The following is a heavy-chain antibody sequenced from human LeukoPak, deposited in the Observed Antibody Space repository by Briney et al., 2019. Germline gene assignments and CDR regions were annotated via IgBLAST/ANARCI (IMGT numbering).Heavy chain of an antibody. Sequence: SGTLSLTCAVSGGPISSSNWWSWVRQPPGKGLEWIGEIYHSGSTNYNPSLKSRVTISVDKSKNQFSLKLSSVTAADTAVYYCARVGYYDSSGLDYWGQGTLVTVSS. CDR2: IYHSGST. CDR3: ARVGYYDSSGLDY. V-gene: IGHV4-4*02. D-gene: IGHD3-22*01. CDR1: GGPISSSNW. J-gene: IGHJ4*02.